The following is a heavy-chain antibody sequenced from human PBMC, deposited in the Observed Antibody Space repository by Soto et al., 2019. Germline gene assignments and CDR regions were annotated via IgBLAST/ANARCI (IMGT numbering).Heavy chain of an antibody. Sequence: GGSLRLSCAASGFTFSSYAMSWVRQAPGKGLEWISAISGSGGSTYYADSVKGRFTISRDNSKNTLYLQMNSLRAEDTAVYYCAKVRSLSVPAALLAYWGQGTLVTVSS. J-gene: IGHJ4*02. CDR1: GFTFSSYA. V-gene: IGHV3-23*01. CDR3: AKVRSLSVPAALLAY. D-gene: IGHD2-2*01. CDR2: ISGSGGST.